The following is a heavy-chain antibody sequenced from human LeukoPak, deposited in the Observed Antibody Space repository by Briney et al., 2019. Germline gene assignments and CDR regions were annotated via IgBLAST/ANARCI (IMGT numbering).Heavy chain of an antibody. CDR1: GYTFTSYG. CDR2: ISAYNGNT. CDR3: ARDLGWLQFPYYFDY. D-gene: IGHD5-24*01. Sequence: ASVKVSCKASGYTFTSYGISWVRQAPGQGLEWMGWISAYNGNTNYAQKLQGRVTMTTDASTSTAYMELRSLRSDDTAVYYCARDLGWLQFPYYFDYWGQGTLVTVSS. V-gene: IGHV1-18*01. J-gene: IGHJ4*02.